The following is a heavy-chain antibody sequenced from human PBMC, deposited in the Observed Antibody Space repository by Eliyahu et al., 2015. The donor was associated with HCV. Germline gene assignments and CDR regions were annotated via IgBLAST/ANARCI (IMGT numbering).Heavy chain of an antibody. CDR2: ISSSTSAI. CDR3: AREGGNSASFDL. D-gene: IGHD1-26*01. V-gene: IGHV3-48*04. Sequence: EVRLVESGGGLVQPGGSLRLSCVASGFTFGGDNMNWVRQAPGKGLEWLSYISSSTSAIYYADSVMGRFTISRDNAKNSLYLQMNSLTVVDTAVYYCAREGGNSASFDLWGRGTLVTVS. J-gene: IGHJ2*01. CDR1: GFTFGGDN.